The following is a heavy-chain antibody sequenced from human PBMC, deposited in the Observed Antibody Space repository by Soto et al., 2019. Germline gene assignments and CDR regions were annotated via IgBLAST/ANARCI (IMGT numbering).Heavy chain of an antibody. Sequence: SVKVSCKASGCTFSSYAISWVRQATGQGLEWMGGIIPIFGTAKYAQKFPGRVTIAADESISTAYIELNTARSEDTALYYSARDGSRDRYGGTWFDPGRRGTLVTVSS. CDR2: IIPIFGTA. CDR3: ARDGSRDRYGGTWFDP. J-gene: IGHJ5*02. CDR1: GCTFSSYA. V-gene: IGHV1-69*13. D-gene: IGHD4-17*01.